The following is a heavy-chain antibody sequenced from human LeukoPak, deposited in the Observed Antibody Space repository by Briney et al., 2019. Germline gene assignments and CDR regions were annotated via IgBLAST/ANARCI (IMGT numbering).Heavy chain of an antibody. Sequence: AGGSLRLSCAASGFTFSSYGMHWVRQAPGKGLEWVAVISYDGSNKYYADSVKGRFTISRDNSKNTLYLQMNSLRAEDTAVYYCAKGTYYYGSGSYPYYYGMDVWGQGTTVTVSS. CDR3: AKGTYYYGSGSYPYYYGMDV. J-gene: IGHJ6*02. V-gene: IGHV3-30*18. D-gene: IGHD3-10*01. CDR2: ISYDGSNK. CDR1: GFTFSSYG.